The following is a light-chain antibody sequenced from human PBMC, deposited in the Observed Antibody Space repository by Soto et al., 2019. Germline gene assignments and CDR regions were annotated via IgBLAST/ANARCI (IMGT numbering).Light chain of an antibody. V-gene: IGKV3-11*01. CDR3: QQYHNWPA. CDR2: DAS. J-gene: IGKJ1*01. CDR1: QSVSSY. Sequence: EIVLTQSPATLSLSPGEGATLSCRASQSVSSYLAWYQQKPGQAPRLLIYDASNRATGIPARFSGSGSGTDFTLTISSLEPEDFAVYYCQQYHNWPAFGQGTKVDIK.